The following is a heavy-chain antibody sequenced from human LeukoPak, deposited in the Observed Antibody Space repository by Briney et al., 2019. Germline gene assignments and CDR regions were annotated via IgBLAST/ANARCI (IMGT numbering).Heavy chain of an antibody. Sequence: SETLSLTCTVSGGSISSYYWSWIRQPPGKGLEWIGYIYYSGSTNYNPSLKSRVTISVDTSKNQFSLKLSSVTAADTAVCYCARDFWQPYYYYGMDVWGQGTTVTVSS. CDR1: GGSISSYY. CDR2: IYYSGST. D-gene: IGHD3-3*01. CDR3: ARDFWQPYYYYGMDV. J-gene: IGHJ6*02. V-gene: IGHV4-59*01.